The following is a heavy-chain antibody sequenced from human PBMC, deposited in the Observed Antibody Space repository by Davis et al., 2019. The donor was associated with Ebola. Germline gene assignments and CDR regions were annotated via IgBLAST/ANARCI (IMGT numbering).Heavy chain of an antibody. Sequence: SVKVSCKASGTNFRSYAISWVRQAPGQGLEWMGEIIPIFGTANYAQKFQGRVTITADESTSTAYMELSSLRSEDTAVYYCTRGPTDPSGGWGQGTLVTVSS. D-gene: IGHD3-16*01. CDR3: TRGPTDPSGG. CDR2: IIPIFGTA. J-gene: IGHJ4*02. CDR1: GTNFRSYA. V-gene: IGHV1-69*13.